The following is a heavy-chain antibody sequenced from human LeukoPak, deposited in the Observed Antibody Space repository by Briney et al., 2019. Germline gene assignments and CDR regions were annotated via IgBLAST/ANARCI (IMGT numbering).Heavy chain of an antibody. Sequence: PGGSLRLSCAASGFTFSSYAMHWVRQAPGKGLEWVAVISYDGSNKYYADSVKGRVTISRDNSKNTLYLQMNSLRAEDTAVYYCAKDLGWLGLDYWGQGTLVTVSS. D-gene: IGHD6-19*01. J-gene: IGHJ4*02. V-gene: IGHV3-30*04. CDR3: AKDLGWLGLDY. CDR1: GFTFSSYA. CDR2: ISYDGSNK.